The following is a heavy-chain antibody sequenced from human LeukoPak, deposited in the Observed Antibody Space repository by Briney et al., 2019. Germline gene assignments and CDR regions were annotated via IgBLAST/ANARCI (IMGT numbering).Heavy chain of an antibody. J-gene: IGHJ6*03. CDR1: NDSITKSY. CDR3: VRELKPPAGYYYLYLLDV. D-gene: IGHD2-2*01. V-gene: IGHV4-4*07. Sequence: SETLSLTCTISNDSITKSYWNWVRQPAGKGLEWIGRIYPSGSTNYNPSLKSRVTLSLDTSKNQFSLSLTSVTAADTAVYYCVRELKPPAGYYYLYLLDVWGRGTTVTVSS. CDR2: IYPSGST.